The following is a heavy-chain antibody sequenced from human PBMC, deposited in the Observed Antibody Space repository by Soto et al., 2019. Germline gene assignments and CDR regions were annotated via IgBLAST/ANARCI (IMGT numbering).Heavy chain of an antibody. CDR2: ISAYNGNT. V-gene: IGHV1-18*01. CDR3: ARSLITWRLWFGESTTYYLDY. D-gene: IGHD3-10*01. CDR1: GYTFTSYG. Sequence: ASVKVSCKASGYTFTSYGISWVRQAPGQGLEWMGWISAYNGNTNYAQKLQGRVTMTTDTSTSTAYMELSSLRSEDTAGYYCARSLITWRLWFGESTTYYLDYGGQGTLVTVSS. J-gene: IGHJ4*02.